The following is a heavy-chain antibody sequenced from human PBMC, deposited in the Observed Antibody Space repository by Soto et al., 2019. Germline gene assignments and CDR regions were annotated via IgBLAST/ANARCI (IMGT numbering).Heavy chain of an antibody. CDR2: IYPGDSDT. J-gene: IGHJ6*03. Sequence: PRESLKISCKGSGYSFTSYWIGWVRQMPGKGLEWMGIIYPGDSDTRYSPSFQGQVTISADKSISTAYLQWSSLKASDTAMYYCARHRTVTTDYYYMDVWGKGTTVTVSS. D-gene: IGHD4-17*01. CDR3: ARHRTVTTDYYYMDV. V-gene: IGHV5-51*01. CDR1: GYSFTSYW.